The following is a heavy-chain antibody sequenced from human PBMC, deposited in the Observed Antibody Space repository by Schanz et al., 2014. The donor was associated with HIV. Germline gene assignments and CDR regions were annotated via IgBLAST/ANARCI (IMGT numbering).Heavy chain of an antibody. CDR3: ACECDYGGNSCFDY. Sequence: EVQLVESGGGLVQPGGSLRLSCAASGFTFSNYAMSWVRQAPGKGLEWVSGISDSGGSTYYVDSVKGRFIISRDNSKNTLYLQMNSLRAEDTALYYCACECDYGGNSCFDYWGQGTLVTVSS. D-gene: IGHD4-17*01. CDR2: ISDSGGST. V-gene: IGHV3-23*04. J-gene: IGHJ4*02. CDR1: GFTFSNYA.